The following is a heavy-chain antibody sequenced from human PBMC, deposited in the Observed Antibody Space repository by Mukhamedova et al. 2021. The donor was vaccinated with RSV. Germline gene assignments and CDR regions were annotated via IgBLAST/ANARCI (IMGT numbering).Heavy chain of an antibody. CDR3: ARELRGSSGWYYFDY. J-gene: IGHJ4*02. D-gene: IGHD6-19*01. Sequence: YVDSVKGRFTISRDNTKNSLYLQMNSLRAEDTAVYYCARELRGSSGWYYFDYWGQGTLVTVSS. V-gene: IGHV3-7*01.